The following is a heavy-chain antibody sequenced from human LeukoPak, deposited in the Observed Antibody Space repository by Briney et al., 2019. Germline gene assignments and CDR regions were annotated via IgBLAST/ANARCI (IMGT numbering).Heavy chain of an antibody. CDR1: GFTFTAYA. V-gene: IGHV3-23*01. CDR2: ISGSGGST. D-gene: IGHD7-27*01. J-gene: IGHJ4*02. CDR3: ANGMGNFDY. Sequence: GGSLRPSCAASGFTFTAYAMSGVGPAPGKGLEWVSAISGSGGSTYYADSVKGRFTISRDNSKNTLYLQMNSLRAEDTAVYYCANGMGNFDYWGQGTLVTVSS.